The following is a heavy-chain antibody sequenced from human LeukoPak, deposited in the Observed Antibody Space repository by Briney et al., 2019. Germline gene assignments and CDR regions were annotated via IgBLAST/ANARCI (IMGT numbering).Heavy chain of an antibody. CDR1: GGSISSSSYY. J-gene: IGHJ6*03. D-gene: IGHD3-16*02. CDR2: IYYSGST. V-gene: IGHV4-39*07. CDR3: ARVMGASWFFYLDV. Sequence: PSETLSLTCTVSGGSISSSSYYWGWIRQPPGKGLEWIGSIYYSGSTYYNPSLKSRVTMSIDKSNNQVSLKMNSVTAADTAVYYCARVMGASWFFYLDVWGKGTTVTVSS.